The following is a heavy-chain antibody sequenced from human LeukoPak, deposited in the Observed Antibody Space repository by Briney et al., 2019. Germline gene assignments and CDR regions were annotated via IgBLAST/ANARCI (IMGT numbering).Heavy chain of an antibody. Sequence: GGSLRLSCAASGFSFSSYSMNWVRQAPGKGLEWVSSISSSSSYIYYADSVKGRFTISRDNAKNSLYLQMNSLRAEDSAVYYCARDPGIAAAGDYWGQGTLVTVSS. D-gene: IGHD6-25*01. CDR2: ISSSSSYI. V-gene: IGHV3-21*01. CDR3: ARDPGIAAAGDY. CDR1: GFSFSSYS. J-gene: IGHJ4*02.